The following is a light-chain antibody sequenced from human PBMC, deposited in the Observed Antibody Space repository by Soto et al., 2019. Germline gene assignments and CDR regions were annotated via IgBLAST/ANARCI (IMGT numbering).Light chain of an antibody. J-gene: IGKJ1*01. V-gene: IGKV3-20*01. CDR2: ATS. CDR3: HQFDRSLT. CDR1: QSVSSSF. Sequence: EILLTQSPATLSLSPGEGATLSCRASQSVSSSFLAWYQQQPGQAPRLLIYATSRRAPGIPDRFSGSGSGTDFTLTICRPEPEDFAVYDCHQFDRSLTFGQGTKVEIK.